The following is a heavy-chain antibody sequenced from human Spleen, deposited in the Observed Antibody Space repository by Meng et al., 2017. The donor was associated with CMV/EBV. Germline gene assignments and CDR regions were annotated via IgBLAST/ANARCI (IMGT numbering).Heavy chain of an antibody. J-gene: IGHJ4*02. CDR2: IYHSGST. V-gene: IGHV4-38-2*02. Sequence: SETLSLTCTVSGYSISSGYYWGWIRQPPGKGLEWIGSIYHSGSTYYNPSLKSRVTISVDTSKNQFSLKLSSVTAADTAVYYCAYSRGGLLQNYYWGQGTLVTVSS. CDR1: GYSISSGYY. D-gene: IGHD2-15*01. CDR3: AYSRGGLLQNYY.